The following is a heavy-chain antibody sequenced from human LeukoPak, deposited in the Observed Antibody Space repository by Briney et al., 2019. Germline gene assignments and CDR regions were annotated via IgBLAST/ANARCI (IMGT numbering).Heavy chain of an antibody. J-gene: IGHJ6*02. CDR1: GASINGFS. Sequence: SETLSLTCSVSGASINGFSWSWIRQTPEKGLEWIGYVSQRGATTSNPSLKTRVSISADTSKSQFSLKMTSVTAADTAIYYCARERSGSYYTFDVWGPGTTVSVS. CDR2: VSQRGAT. V-gene: IGHV4-59*13. CDR3: ARERSGSYYTFDV. D-gene: IGHD1-26*01.